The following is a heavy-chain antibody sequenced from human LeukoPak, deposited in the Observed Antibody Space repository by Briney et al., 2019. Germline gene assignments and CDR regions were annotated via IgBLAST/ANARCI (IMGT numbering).Heavy chain of an antibody. CDR3: ARAHYDFWSGYYFDY. J-gene: IGHJ4*02. CDR2: INPNSGGT. CDR1: GYTFTGYY. D-gene: IGHD3-3*01. Sequence: GASVKVSCKASGYTFTGYYMHWVRQAPGQGLEWMGWINPNSGGTNYAQKFQGRVTMTRDTSISTAYMELSRLRSDDTAVYYCARAHYDFWSGYYFDYWGQGTLVTVSS. V-gene: IGHV1-2*02.